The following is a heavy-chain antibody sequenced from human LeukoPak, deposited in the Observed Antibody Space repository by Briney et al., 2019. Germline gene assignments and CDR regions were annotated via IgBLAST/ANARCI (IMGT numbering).Heavy chain of an antibody. CDR3: AKSFGPVIAAAGTGAD. CDR1: GFTFSSYG. D-gene: IGHD6-13*01. Sequence: GGSLRLSCAASGFTFSSYGMHWVRQAPGKGLEWVAVISYDGSTKIYADSVKGRFTISRDNSQNTLYLQMNSLRAEDTAVYYCAKSFGPVIAAAGTGADWGQGTLVTVSS. J-gene: IGHJ4*02. CDR2: ISYDGSTK. V-gene: IGHV3-30*18.